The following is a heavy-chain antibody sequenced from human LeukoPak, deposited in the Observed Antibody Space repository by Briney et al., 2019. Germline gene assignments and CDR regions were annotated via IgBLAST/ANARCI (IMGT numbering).Heavy chain of an antibody. D-gene: IGHD4-17*01. J-gene: IGHJ3*01. CDR3: ARGSDKDYGDYVL. CDR2: FGGSGGTT. Sequence: GGSLRLSCAASGFTFSSYAMSWVRQAPGKGLEWVSAFGGSGGTTYYADSAKGRFTISRDNSKNTLYLQMNTLRAEDTALYYCARGSDKDYGDYVLWGQGTMVTVSS. CDR1: GFTFSSYA. V-gene: IGHV3-23*01.